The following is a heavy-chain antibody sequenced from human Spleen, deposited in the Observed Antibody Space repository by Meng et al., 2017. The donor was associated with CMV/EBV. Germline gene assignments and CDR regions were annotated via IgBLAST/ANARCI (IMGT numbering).Heavy chain of an antibody. CDR3: AREGRYYDILTGYRDYYGMDV. CDR1: GGSISSSNYY. D-gene: IGHD3-9*01. J-gene: IGHJ6*02. Sequence: SETLSLTCTVSGGSISSSNYYWGWIRQPPGKGLEWIGSIYYSGSTYYNPSLKSRVTISVDTSKNQFSLKLSSVTAADTAVYYCAREGRYYDILTGYRDYYGMDVWGQGTTVTVSS. CDR2: IYYSGST. V-gene: IGHV4-39*07.